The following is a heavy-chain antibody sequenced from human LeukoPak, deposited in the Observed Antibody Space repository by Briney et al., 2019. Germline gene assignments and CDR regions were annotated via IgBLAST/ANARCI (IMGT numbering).Heavy chain of an antibody. J-gene: IGHJ5*02. V-gene: IGHV1-69*01. Sequence: GSSVKVSCKASGGTFSSYTITWVRQAPGQGLEWMGGIIPIFGSANYAQKFQGRVTITADESTSTAYMELSSLRPDDTAVYYCAKDYSKTSYYGSGTYYRPNWFDPWGQGTLVTVSS. D-gene: IGHD3-10*01. CDR2: IIPIFGSA. CDR1: GGTFSSYT. CDR3: AKDYSKTSYYGSGTYYRPNWFDP.